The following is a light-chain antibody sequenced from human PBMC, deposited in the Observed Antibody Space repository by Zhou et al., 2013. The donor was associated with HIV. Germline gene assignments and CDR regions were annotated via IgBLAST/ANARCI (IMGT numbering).Light chain of an antibody. J-gene: IGLJ2*01. CDR3: SSYTSSGTHVL. CDR2: DVT. CDR1: NSDIGIYDR. Sequence: QSALTQPPSVSGSPGQSVTISCTGTNSDIGIYDRVSWYQQHPGKAPKLMIYDVTKRPSGVSNRFSGSKSGNTASLTISGLQAEDEADYYCSSYTSSGTHVLFGGGTDLTVL. V-gene: IGLV2-14*03.